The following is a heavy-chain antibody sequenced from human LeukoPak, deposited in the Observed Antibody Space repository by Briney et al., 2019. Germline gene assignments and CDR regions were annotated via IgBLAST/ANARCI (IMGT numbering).Heavy chain of an antibody. D-gene: IGHD2-15*01. J-gene: IGHJ5*02. CDR1: EFTFRGYA. V-gene: IGHV3-23*01. CDR3: ARGYCSGGSCYSVFWFDP. Sequence: GGSLRLPCAASEFTFRGYAMSLVRQAPGKGLEWVSTLVGSGGFTYYADSVKGRFTISRDNSKNTLYLQMNSLRAEDTAVYYCARGYCSGGSCYSVFWFDPWGQGTLVTVSS. CDR2: LVGSGGFT.